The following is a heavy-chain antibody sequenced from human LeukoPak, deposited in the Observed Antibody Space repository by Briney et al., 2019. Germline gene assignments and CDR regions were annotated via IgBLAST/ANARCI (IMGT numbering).Heavy chain of an antibody. D-gene: IGHD5-24*01. V-gene: IGHV4-4*07. CDR3: ARGIDAYKVAY. CDR2: IHPSGSA. CDR1: DGSINGYY. Sequence: SETLSLTCSVSDGSINGYYWNWIRQPPGGGLEWIGCIHPSGSAHYNPSLKNRVTISLGTSSNRFFLNINSVAAADTALYYCARGIDAYKVAYWGQGNLVTASS. J-gene: IGHJ4*02.